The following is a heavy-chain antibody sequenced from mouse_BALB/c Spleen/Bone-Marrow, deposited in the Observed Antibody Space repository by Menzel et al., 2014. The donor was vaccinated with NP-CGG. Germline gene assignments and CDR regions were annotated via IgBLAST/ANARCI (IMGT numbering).Heavy chain of an antibody. CDR3: ARDMGGLLFDY. V-gene: IGHV7-3*02. CDR2: IRNKAYSYTT. J-gene: IGHJ2*01. Sequence: EVKVVESGGGLVQPGGSLRLSCATSGFTFTDYYMNWVRQPPGTALEWLGFIRNKAYSYTTEYSASVKGRFTISRDNSQSILYLQMNTLRAEDSATYYCARDMGGLLFDYWGQGTTLTVS. CDR1: GFTFTDYY. D-gene: IGHD2-3*01.